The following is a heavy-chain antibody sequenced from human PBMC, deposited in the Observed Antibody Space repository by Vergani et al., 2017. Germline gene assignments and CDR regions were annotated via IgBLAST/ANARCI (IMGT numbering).Heavy chain of an antibody. J-gene: IGHJ4*02. Sequence: EVQLVESGGGLVQPGGSLRLSCAASGFTFSDYYMSWVRQTSGKGLEWVSAISGHGDRTYYADSVKGRFTISRDNSKNTVYLQMNSLKAEDRATYYCAREERSNTSPFVGDWGQGTLVTV. CDR3: AREERSNTSPFVGD. V-gene: IGHV3-23*04. CDR1: GFTFSDYY. D-gene: IGHD2/OR15-2a*01. CDR2: ISGHGDRT.